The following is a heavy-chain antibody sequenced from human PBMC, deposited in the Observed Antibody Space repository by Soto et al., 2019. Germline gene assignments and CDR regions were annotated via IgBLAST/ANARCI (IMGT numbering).Heavy chain of an antibody. D-gene: IGHD6-19*01. V-gene: IGHV6-1*01. J-gene: IGHJ4*02. CDR1: GDSVSRNSAS. Sequence: SQTRSLTCAVSGDSVSRNSASWNWIRQSPSRGLEWLGRTYYRSKWYNEYALSVKSRITINPDTSKNQFSLQLNSVTPDDTAVYYCAREYSAGWSTWGQGTLVTVSS. CDR3: AREYSAGWST. CDR2: TYYRSKWYN.